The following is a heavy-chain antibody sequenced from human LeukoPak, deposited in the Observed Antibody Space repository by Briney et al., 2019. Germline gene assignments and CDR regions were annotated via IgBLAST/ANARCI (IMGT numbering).Heavy chain of an antibody. D-gene: IGHD1-14*01. CDR2: IIPIFGTA. Sequence: SVKVSCKASGGTFSSYAISWVRQAPGQGLEWMGGIIPIFGTANYAQKFQGRVTITADESTSTAYMELRSLRFEDTAVYYCARLARKTQQTQRTDPSGHRTLVTLSS. CDR3: ARLARKTQQTQRTDP. J-gene: IGHJ5*02. CDR1: GGTFSSYA. V-gene: IGHV1-69*13.